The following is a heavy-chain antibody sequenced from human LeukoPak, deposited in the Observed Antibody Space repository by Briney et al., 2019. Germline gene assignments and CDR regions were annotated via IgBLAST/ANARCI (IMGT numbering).Heavy chain of an antibody. CDR2: IYTSGST. J-gene: IGHJ3*02. CDR3: ARDFGVGGDAFDI. Sequence: SETLSLTCTVSGGSISSGSYYWSWIRQPAGKGLEWIGRIYTSGSTNYNPSLKSRVTISVDTSKNQFSLKLSSVTAADTAVYYCARDFGVGGDAFDIWGQGTMVTVSS. D-gene: IGHD3-16*01. V-gene: IGHV4-61*02. CDR1: GGSISSGSYY.